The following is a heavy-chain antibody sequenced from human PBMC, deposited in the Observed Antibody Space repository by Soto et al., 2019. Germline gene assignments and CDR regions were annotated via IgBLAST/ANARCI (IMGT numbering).Heavy chain of an antibody. CDR2: ISGSADGT. J-gene: IGHJ3*01. V-gene: IGHV3-23*01. CDR1: GFTFDSYA. Sequence: EVKLLESGGGLAQPGGSLRLSCVGSGFTFDSYAISWVRQAPGERLQWIAAISGSADGTDYAHSVRGRFTISRDNAKKTVHLPMDRLRVEDTAVYFCAKDTVGGYSFWSGYYSDGLDVGGQGTLVTVS. D-gene: IGHD3-3*01. CDR3: AKDTVGGYSFWSGYYSDGLDV.